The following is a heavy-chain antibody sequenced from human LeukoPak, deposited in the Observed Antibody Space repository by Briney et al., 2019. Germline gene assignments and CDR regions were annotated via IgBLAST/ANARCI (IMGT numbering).Heavy chain of an antibody. D-gene: IGHD7-27*01. J-gene: IGHJ5*02. CDR1: GYIFSNYG. CDR2: ISSGGNT. CDR3: ARDFAWGSGGAPIDDNWLDP. Sequence: TSVKVSCKATGYIFSNYGISWVRQAPGHGLEWMGWISSGGNTNYAPKFQDRATMTTDTSTSTAYMEPRSLRLDDTAVYYCARDFAWGSGGAPIDDNWLDPWGQGTLVTVSS. V-gene: IGHV1-18*01.